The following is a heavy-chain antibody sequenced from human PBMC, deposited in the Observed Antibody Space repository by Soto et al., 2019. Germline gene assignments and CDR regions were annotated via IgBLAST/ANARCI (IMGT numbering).Heavy chain of an antibody. Sequence: QVQLQQWGAGLLKPSETLSLTCAVYGGSFSGYYWSWIRQPPGKGLEWIGEINHSGSTNYNPSLKSRVTISVDTSKNQFSLKLSSVTAADTAVYYCARGGRQWLAGYYYYMDVWGKGTTFTVSS. CDR1: GGSFSGYY. D-gene: IGHD6-19*01. J-gene: IGHJ6*03. V-gene: IGHV4-34*01. CDR3: ARGGRQWLAGYYYYMDV. CDR2: INHSGST.